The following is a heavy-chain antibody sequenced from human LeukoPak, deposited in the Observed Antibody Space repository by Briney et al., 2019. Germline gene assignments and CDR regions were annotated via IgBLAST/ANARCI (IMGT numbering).Heavy chain of an antibody. J-gene: IGHJ5*02. CDR1: GYSFTNYW. D-gene: IGHD2-2*01. CDR2: IYPGDSDT. CDR3: ARRGYCSTTTCYNYFDP. Sequence: GESLKISCKASGYSFTNYWIGWVRQMPGKGLEWMGIIYPGDSDTRYSPSFQGQVTISADKSISTAYLQWSSLKASDTAMYYCARRGYCSTTTCYNYFDPWGQGTLVTVSS. V-gene: IGHV5-51*01.